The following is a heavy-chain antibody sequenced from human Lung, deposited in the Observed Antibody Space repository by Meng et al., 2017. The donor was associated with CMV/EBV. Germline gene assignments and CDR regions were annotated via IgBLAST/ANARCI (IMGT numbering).Heavy chain of an antibody. CDR2: IYVSKNT. CDR3: ARDSAWLGPGSFDF. J-gene: IGHJ1*01. CDR1: GVSVTYNSYY. D-gene: IGHD6-19*01. Sequence: SXTLSLXCTVSGVSVTYNSYYWSWIRQSPGKGLEWIGYIYVSKNTKYNPSLQSRVTMSVYTTKHQVFLKLSSVTAADTAVYYCARDSAWLGPGSFDFWGQDXVVTVSS. V-gene: IGHV4-61*01.